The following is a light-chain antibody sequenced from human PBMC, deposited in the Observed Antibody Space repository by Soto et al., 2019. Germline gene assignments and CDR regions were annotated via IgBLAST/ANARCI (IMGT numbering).Light chain of an antibody. J-gene: IGKJ4*01. CDR3: QQYDTYPLT. Sequence: ANRMTQSPSSLSASTGDRVSITCRASQDISSYLAWYLQKPGKAPKLLIYGASSLHGGVPSRFSGSGSGTLFTLTITSLQSEDFATYYCQQYDTYPLTFGGGTKVEIK. CDR2: GAS. CDR1: QDISSY. V-gene: IGKV1-8*01.